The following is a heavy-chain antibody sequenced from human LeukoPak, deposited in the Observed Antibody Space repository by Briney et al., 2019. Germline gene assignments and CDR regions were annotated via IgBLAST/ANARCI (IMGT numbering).Heavy chain of an antibody. V-gene: IGHV4-59*01. Sequence: SETLSLTCSDSGGSISSYYWSWIRQPPGKGLEGIGYIYYSRSTNYNPSRKGPVTISVDTSKNQFSLKLSSVTAADTAVYYCARVSDDSSGYYFAPWGQGTLVTVSS. CDR2: IYYSRST. J-gene: IGHJ5*02. D-gene: IGHD3-22*01. CDR3: ARVSDDSSGYYFAP. CDR1: GGSISSYY.